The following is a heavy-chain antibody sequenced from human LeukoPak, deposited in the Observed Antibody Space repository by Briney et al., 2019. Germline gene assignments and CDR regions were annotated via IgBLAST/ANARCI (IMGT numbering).Heavy chain of an antibody. CDR1: GFTFSSYA. J-gene: IGHJ4*02. CDR3: AKDLYYYDSSGYFDY. D-gene: IGHD3-22*01. CDR2: ISGSGGST. V-gene: IGHV3-23*01. Sequence: GGSLRLSCAASGFTFSSYAMSWVRQAPGKGLEWVSAISGSGGSTYYADSVKGRFTISRDNSKNTLYLQMNSLRAEDTAVYYCAKDLYYYDSSGYFDYWGQGTLVTVSS.